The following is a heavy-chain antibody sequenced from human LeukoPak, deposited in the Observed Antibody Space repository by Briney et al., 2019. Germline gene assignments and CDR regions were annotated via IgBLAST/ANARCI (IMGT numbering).Heavy chain of an antibody. V-gene: IGHV3-30*04. Sequence: PGRSLRLSCAASRFTFSSYTMHWVRQAPGKGLEWVAIISYDGSSKYYADSVKGRFTLSRDNSKNMLYLQMNSLRAEDTAVYYCAKEEAVAGPHFDYWGQGTLVTVSS. CDR3: AKEEAVAGPHFDY. CDR1: RFTFSSYT. D-gene: IGHD6-19*01. CDR2: ISYDGSSK. J-gene: IGHJ4*02.